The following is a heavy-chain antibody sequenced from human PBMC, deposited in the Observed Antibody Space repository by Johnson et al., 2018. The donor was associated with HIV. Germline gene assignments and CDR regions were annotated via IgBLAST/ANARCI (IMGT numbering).Heavy chain of an antibody. D-gene: IGHD5-12*01. V-gene: IGHV3-7*01. CDR3: AKDGYSGYDDAFDI. Sequence: VQLVESGGGLVQPGGSLRLSCAASGFTFSSYWMSWVRQAPGKGLEWVANIKQDGSEKYYVDSVKGRFTISRDNSKNTLYLQMNSLRAEDTAVYYCAKDGYSGYDDAFDIWGQGTMVTVSS. J-gene: IGHJ3*02. CDR2: IKQDGSEK. CDR1: GFTFSSYW.